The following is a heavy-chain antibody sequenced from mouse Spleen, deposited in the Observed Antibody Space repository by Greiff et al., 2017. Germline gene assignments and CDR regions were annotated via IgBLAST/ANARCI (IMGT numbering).Heavy chain of an antibody. Sequence: DVKLVESGGGLVKLGGSLKLSCAASGFTFSSYAMSWVRQTPEKRLEWVATISSGGGNTYYPDSVKGRFTISRDNAKNTLYLQMSSLKSEDTAMYYCARNYYGSSLCNYWGQGTTLTVSS. CDR2: ISSGGGNT. J-gene: IGHJ2*01. D-gene: IGHD1-1*01. CDR1: GFTFSSYA. V-gene: IGHV5-9*04. CDR3: ARNYYGSSLCNY.